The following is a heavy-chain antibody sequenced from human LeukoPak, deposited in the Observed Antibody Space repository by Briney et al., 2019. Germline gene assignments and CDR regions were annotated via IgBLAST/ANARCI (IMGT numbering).Heavy chain of an antibody. CDR2: ISSSSSYE. V-gene: IGHV3-21*01. Sequence: GGSLRLSCAASGFTFSSYSMNWVRQAPGKGLEWVSSISSSSSYEYYADSVKGRFTISRDNAKNSLYLQMNSLRVEDTAVYYCARSNGWYLDYWGQGTLVTVSS. D-gene: IGHD6-19*01. J-gene: IGHJ4*02. CDR1: GFTFSSYS. CDR3: ARSNGWYLDY.